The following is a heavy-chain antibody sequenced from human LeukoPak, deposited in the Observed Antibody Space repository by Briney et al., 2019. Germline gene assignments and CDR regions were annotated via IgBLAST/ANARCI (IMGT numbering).Heavy chain of an antibody. D-gene: IGHD3-10*01. J-gene: IGHJ4*02. CDR2: INHSGSI. V-gene: IGHV4-34*01. CDR3: ARHRVSKSVTRVRGVIRFRSSETTFDY. Sequence: SETLSLTCAVSGESFSDYYWTWIRQSPEKGLEWIGEINHSGSINYNPSLESRLTISVETSKTQFSLKLSSVTAADTAVYYCARHRVSKSVTRVRGVIRFRSSETTFDYWGQGTLVTVSS. CDR1: GESFSDYY.